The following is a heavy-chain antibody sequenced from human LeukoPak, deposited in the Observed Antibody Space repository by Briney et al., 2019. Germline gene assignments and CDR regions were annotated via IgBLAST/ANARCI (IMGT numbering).Heavy chain of an antibody. CDR3: ATGLILVVNGFDS. CDR2: FDPEEGKT. CDR1: GDTLSESS. Sequence: GASVNVSCKVSGDTLSESSIHWVRQAPGKGPEWMGGFDPEEGKTIYAQKFLGRVIMTEDTSTDTAHMELSSLRSEDTAIYYCATGLILVVNGFDSWGQGTPVTVSS. V-gene: IGHV1-24*01. J-gene: IGHJ4*02. D-gene: IGHD3-22*01.